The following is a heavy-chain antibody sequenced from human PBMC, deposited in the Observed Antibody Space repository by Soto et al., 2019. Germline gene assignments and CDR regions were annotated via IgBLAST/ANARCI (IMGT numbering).Heavy chain of an antibody. D-gene: IGHD6-19*01. CDR1: GGSISSSNW. Sequence: QVQLQESGPGLVKPSGTLSLTCAVSGGSISSSNWWSWVRQPPGKGLEWIGEIYHSGSTNYNPSLRSRVTRAVGQANNQSSRTLSAVTAAARAVYYCAGGHLGGWSPYFWGQGTLVTVSS. CDR3: AGGHLGGWSPYF. CDR2: IYHSGST. V-gene: IGHV4-4*02. J-gene: IGHJ4*02.